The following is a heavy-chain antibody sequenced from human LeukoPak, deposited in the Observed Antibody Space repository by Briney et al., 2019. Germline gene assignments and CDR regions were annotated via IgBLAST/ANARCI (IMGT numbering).Heavy chain of an antibody. D-gene: IGHD5-18*01. Sequence: SETLSLTCTVSGGSVSSGDYYWSWIRQPAGEGLEWIGRIYPSGNTNYNPSLKSRVTISMDTSKNRISLKVSSVTAADTAIYYCARVEATATAYFDYWGQGTLVTVSS. V-gene: IGHV4-61*02. CDR3: ARVEATATAYFDY. J-gene: IGHJ4*02. CDR2: IYPSGNT. CDR1: GGSVSSGDYY.